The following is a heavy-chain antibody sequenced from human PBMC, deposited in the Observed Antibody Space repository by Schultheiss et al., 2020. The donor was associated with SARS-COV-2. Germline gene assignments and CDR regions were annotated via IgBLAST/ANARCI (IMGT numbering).Heavy chain of an antibody. Sequence: SETLSLTCTVSGGSISSYYWSWIRQPPGKGLEWIGSIYYSGSTNYNPSLKSRVTMSVDTSKNQFSLKLSSVTAADTAVYYCARGDSSSLDYWGQGTLVTVSS. J-gene: IGHJ4*02. V-gene: IGHV4-59*12. CDR2: IYYSGST. CDR1: GGSISSYY. CDR3: ARGDSSSLDY. D-gene: IGHD6-13*01.